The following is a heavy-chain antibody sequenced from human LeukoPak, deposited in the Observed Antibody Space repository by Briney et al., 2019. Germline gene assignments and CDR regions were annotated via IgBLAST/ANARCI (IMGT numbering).Heavy chain of an antibody. D-gene: IGHD5-12*01. CDR1: GFTFSDSY. CDR2: ISNSGSSI. V-gene: IGHV3-11*04. J-gene: IGHJ4*02. CDR3: ARAPQVAYFDY. Sequence: GGSLRLSRAASGFTFSDSYMTWIRQAPGKGLEWVSYISNSGSSIYYADSVKGRFTTSRDNAKSSLYLQMNSLRAEDTAVYYCARAPQVAYFDYWGQGTLVTVSS.